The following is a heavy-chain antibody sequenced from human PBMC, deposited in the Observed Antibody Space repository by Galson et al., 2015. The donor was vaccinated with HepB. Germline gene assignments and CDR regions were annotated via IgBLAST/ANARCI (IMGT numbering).Heavy chain of an antibody. CDR2: IIPIFGTA. Sequence: SVKVSCKASGGTFSSYAISWVRQAPGQGLEWMGGIIPIFGTANYAQKFQGRVTITADESTSTAYMELSSLRSEDTAVYYCARDIGDIVVVPAAIRDDYWGQGTLVTVSS. J-gene: IGHJ4*02. CDR3: ARDIGDIVVVPAAIRDDY. D-gene: IGHD2-2*02. CDR1: GGTFSSYA. V-gene: IGHV1-69*13.